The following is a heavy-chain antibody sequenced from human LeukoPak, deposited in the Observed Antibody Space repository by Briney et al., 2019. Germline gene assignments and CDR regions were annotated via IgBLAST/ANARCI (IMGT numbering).Heavy chain of an antibody. V-gene: IGHV4-34*01. J-gene: IGHJ3*02. CDR2: INHSGST. CDR3: AREPNWNGRAFDI. CDR1: GGSFSGYY. Sequence: SETLSLTCAVYGGSFSGYYWSLIRQPPGKGLEWIGEINHSGSTNYNPSLKSRVTISVDTSKNQFSLKLSSVTAADTAVCYCAREPNWNGRAFDIWGQGTMVTVSS. D-gene: IGHD1-1*01.